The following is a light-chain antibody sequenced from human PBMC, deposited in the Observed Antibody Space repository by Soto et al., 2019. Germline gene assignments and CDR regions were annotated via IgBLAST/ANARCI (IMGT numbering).Light chain of an antibody. J-gene: IGKJ4*01. Sequence: DIQMTQSPSSLSASVGDRVTITCRASQSINRDLNWFQQKPGKAPDLLIYAASTLQSGVPSRFSGSGSGTDFTLTISSLQPEVFATYYCQQSYTAPLTFRGGTKVEIK. CDR2: AAS. CDR3: QQSYTAPLT. CDR1: QSINRD. V-gene: IGKV1-39*01.